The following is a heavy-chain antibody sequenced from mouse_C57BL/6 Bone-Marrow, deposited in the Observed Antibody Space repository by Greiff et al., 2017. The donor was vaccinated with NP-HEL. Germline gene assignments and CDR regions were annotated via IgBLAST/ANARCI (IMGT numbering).Heavy chain of an antibody. J-gene: IGHJ4*01. CDR3: ARGGYDYDPLYAMDY. CDR1: GYTFTDYY. CDR2: IFPGSGST. V-gene: IGHV1-75*01. D-gene: IGHD2-4*01. Sequence: QVHVKQSGPELVKPGASVKISCKASGYTFTDYYINWVKQRPGQGLEWIGWIFPGSGSTYYNEKFKGKATLTVDKSSSTAYMLLSSLTSEDSAVYFCARGGYDYDPLYAMDYWGQGTSVTVSS.